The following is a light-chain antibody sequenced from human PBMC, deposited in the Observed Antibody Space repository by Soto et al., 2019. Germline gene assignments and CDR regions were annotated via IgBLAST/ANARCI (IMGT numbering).Light chain of an antibody. Sequence: EIVLTQSPGTQSLSPGERATLSGRASQSVSSSYLAWYQQKPGQAPRLLIYGASSRATGIPDRFSGSGSGTDFTLTISRLEPEDFAVYYCQQYGSSPRFTFGPGTKVDIK. CDR1: QSVSSSY. CDR2: GAS. CDR3: QQYGSSPRFT. V-gene: IGKV3-20*01. J-gene: IGKJ3*01.